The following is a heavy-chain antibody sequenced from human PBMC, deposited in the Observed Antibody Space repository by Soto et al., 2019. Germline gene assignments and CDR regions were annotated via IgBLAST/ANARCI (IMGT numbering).Heavy chain of an antibody. J-gene: IGHJ4*02. CDR3: ARWLIVVVPAAMSSYFDY. Sequence: SETLSLTCTVSGGTISSSSYYWGWIRQPPGKGLEWIGSIYYSGSTYYNPSLKSRVTISVDTSKNQFSLKLSSVTAADTAVYYCARWLIVVVPAAMSSYFDYWGQGPLVTVS. V-gene: IGHV4-39*01. CDR2: IYYSGST. D-gene: IGHD2-2*01. CDR1: GGTISSSSYY.